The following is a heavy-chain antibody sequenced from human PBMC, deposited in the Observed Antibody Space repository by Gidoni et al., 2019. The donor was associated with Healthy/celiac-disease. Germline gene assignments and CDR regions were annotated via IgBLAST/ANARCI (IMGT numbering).Heavy chain of an antibody. J-gene: IGHJ2*01. CDR2: IYPSGST. CDR3: GREAGGGGHFDL. V-gene: IGHV4-4*02. CDR1: GGSIRSSNW. Sequence: QVQLQESGPGLVKPSGPLSPTCAVSGGSIRSSNWWSGVRQPPGKGLGWIGEIYPSGSTNYHPSLKSRVTISVDKSKNQFSRRRSSVTAADTAVYYCGREAGGGGHFDLWGRGTLVTVSS. D-gene: IGHD3-16*01.